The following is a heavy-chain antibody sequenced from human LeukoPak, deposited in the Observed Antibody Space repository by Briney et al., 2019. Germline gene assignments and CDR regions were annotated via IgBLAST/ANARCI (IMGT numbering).Heavy chain of an antibody. V-gene: IGHV3-7*01. J-gene: IGHJ5*02. D-gene: IGHD1-1*01. Sequence: GGSLRLSCVASGFTFSSDWMSWVRQAPGKGLEWVANIKEDGSEKYYVDSVKGRFTISRDNARNSLYLQMNSLRAEDTAVYYCARHPANWNPGWFDPWGQGTLVVVSS. CDR2: IKEDGSEK. CDR1: GFTFSSDW. CDR3: ARHPANWNPGWFDP.